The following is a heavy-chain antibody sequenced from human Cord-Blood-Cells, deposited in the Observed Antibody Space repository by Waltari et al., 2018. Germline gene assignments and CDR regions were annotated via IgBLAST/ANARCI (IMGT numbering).Heavy chain of an antibody. D-gene: IGHD3-9*01. J-gene: IGHJ3*02. CDR2: IRGSGGST. CDR3: AKCRLAKEGLTDI. Sequence: EEKLLESGGGLVQPGGSLRPSCAAYGFTFSSYAMSWVRQAPGKGLEWVSAIRGSGGSTFYADSVTGRFTISRDNSKNTLYQQMSSLRAEDTAVYYCAKCRLAKEGLTDIWGQGTMVTVSS. CDR1: GFTFSSYA. V-gene: IGHV3-23*01.